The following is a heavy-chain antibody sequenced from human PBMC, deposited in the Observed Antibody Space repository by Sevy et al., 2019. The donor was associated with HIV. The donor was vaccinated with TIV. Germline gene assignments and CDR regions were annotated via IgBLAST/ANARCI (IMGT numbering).Heavy chain of an antibody. CDR2: LNWDSGSV. J-gene: IGHJ4*02. D-gene: IGHD6-19*01. CDR1: GFTVDDFA. Sequence: SLKISCAASGFTVDDFAMHWVRQVPGKGLEWVSGLNWDSGSVAYADSVKGRFTISRDNAKNALFLQMNSLRAEDTALYYCAKDIGATGIAVVANWGQGIQVTVSS. CDR3: AKDIGATGIAVVAN. V-gene: IGHV3-9*01.